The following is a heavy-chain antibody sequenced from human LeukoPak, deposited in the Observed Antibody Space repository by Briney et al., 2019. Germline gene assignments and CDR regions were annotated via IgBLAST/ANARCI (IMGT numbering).Heavy chain of an antibody. D-gene: IGHD2-2*01. CDR1: GGSISSYF. Sequence: SETLSLTCTVSGGSISSYFWSWIRQPPGKGLEWIGYIYSSGNTNYNPSFKSRVTISVDTSKNQFSLKLSSVTAADTAVYYCARAAAYAEYFQHWGQGTLVTVSS. CDR3: ARAAAYAEYFQH. CDR2: IYSSGNT. J-gene: IGHJ1*01. V-gene: IGHV4-59*08.